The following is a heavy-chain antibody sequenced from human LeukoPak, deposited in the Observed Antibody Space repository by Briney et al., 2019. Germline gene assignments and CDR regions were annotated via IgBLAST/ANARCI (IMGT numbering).Heavy chain of an antibody. D-gene: IGHD6-13*01. CDR2: ISGSGGNT. Sequence: GGSLRLSCAASGFTFSSYAMSWVRQAPGKGLEWVSAISGSGGNTYYADSVKGRFTISRDKSKNTLYLQMNSLRAEDTAAYYCAKDRSSSWTWTIDYWGQGTLVTVSS. CDR1: GFTFSSYA. V-gene: IGHV3-23*01. CDR3: AKDRSSSWTWTIDY. J-gene: IGHJ4*02.